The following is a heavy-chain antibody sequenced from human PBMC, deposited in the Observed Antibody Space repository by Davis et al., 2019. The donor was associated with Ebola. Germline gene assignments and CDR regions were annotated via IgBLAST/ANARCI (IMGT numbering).Heavy chain of an antibody. J-gene: IGHJ6*04. D-gene: IGHD3-10*01. CDR2: INPHNGNT. CDR1: GYTFTSYG. V-gene: IGHV1-18*04. Sequence: AASVKVSCKASGYTFTSYGITWVRQAPGQGLEWMGWINPHNGNTSYAQNVQGRVTMTTDTSTSTAYMEVGSLRSEDTAVYYCARAPMAHFGGYYYYYYGMDVWGKGTTVTVSS. CDR3: ARAPMAHFGGYYYYYYGMDV.